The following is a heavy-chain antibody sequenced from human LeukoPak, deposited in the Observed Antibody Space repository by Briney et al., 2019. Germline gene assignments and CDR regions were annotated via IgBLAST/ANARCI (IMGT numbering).Heavy chain of an antibody. J-gene: IGHJ5*02. CDR3: TRSVRNGHIVH. Sequence: ASVKVSCTTSGYTFTNYDINWVRQATGQGLECMGWMNPNNGNPGSAHKFQGRVTMTRATSISTAYMELSSLTFEDTAVYYCTRSVRNGHIVHWGQGTLVTASS. CDR1: GYTFTNYD. CDR2: MNPNNGNP. D-gene: IGHD2-8*01. V-gene: IGHV1-8*01.